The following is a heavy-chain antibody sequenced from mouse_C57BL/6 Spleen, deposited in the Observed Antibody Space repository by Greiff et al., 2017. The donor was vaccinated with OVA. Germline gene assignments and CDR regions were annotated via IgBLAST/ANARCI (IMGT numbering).Heavy chain of an antibody. D-gene: IGHD2-4*01. V-gene: IGHV5-17*01. CDR1: GFTFSDYG. J-gene: IGHJ3*01. Sequence: EVKLMESGGGLVKPGGSLKLSCAASGFTFSDYGMHWVRQAPEKGLEWVAYISSGSSTIYYADTVKGRFTISRDNAKNTLFLQMTSLRSEDTAMYYCARRDYDYDVAYWGQGTLVTVSA. CDR3: ARRDYDYDVAY. CDR2: ISSGSSTI.